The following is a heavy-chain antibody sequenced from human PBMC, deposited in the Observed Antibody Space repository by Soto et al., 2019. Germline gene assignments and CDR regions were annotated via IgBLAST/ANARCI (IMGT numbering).Heavy chain of an antibody. CDR1: GGYISSGGYS. CDR3: ARVLFGRGNWFDP. Sequence: SETLSLTCAVSGGYISSGGYSWSWIRQPPGKGLEWIGYIYHSGSTDYNPSLKSRVTISVDRSKNQFSLKLSSVTAADTAVYYCARVLFGRGNWFDPWGQGALVTVSS. V-gene: IGHV4-30-2*01. CDR2: IYHSGST. D-gene: IGHD3-3*01. J-gene: IGHJ5*02.